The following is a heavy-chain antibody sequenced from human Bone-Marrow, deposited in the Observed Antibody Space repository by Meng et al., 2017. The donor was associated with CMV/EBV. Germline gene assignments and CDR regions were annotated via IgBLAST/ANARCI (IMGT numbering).Heavy chain of an antibody. CDR1: GFTFSSYA. Sequence: GESLKISCATSGFTFSSYAMHWVRQAPGKGLEWVAFIRYDGSNKYYADSVKGRFTISRDNSKNTLYLQMNSLRAEDTAVYYCAKKRSGSGYYYYGMDVWGQGTTVTVSS. D-gene: IGHD3-10*01. V-gene: IGHV3-30*02. CDR3: AKKRSGSGYYYYGMDV. CDR2: IRYDGSNK. J-gene: IGHJ6*02.